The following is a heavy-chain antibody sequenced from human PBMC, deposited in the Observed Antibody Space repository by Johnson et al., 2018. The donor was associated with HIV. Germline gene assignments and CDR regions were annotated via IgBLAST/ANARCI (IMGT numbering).Heavy chain of an antibody. CDR1: GFTFSNAW. Sequence: MQLVESGGGLVKPGGSLRLSCAASGFTFSNAWLSWVRQAPGKGLEWVGRIKSKTDGGTTDYAAPVKGRFTISRDDSKNTLYLQMNSLKTEDTAVYYCTTDQGYYGDAFDIWGQGTMVTVSS. V-gene: IGHV3-15*01. J-gene: IGHJ3*02. CDR3: TTDQGYYGDAFDI. CDR2: IKSKTDGGTT. D-gene: IGHD3-10*01.